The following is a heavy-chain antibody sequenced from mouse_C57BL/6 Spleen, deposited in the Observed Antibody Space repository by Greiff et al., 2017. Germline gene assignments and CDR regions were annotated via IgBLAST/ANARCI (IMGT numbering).Heavy chain of an antibody. J-gene: IGHJ2*01. V-gene: IGHV1-64*01. CDR2: IHPNSGST. CDR1: GYTFTSYW. CDR3: ARSGSRGNYFDY. Sequence: QVQLQQPGAELVKPGASVKLSCKASGYTFTSYWMHWVKQRPGQGLEWIGMIHPNSGSTNYNEKFKSKATLTVDKSSSTPYMQLSSLTSEDSAVYYCARSGSRGNYFDYWGQGTTLTVSS. D-gene: IGHD1-1*01.